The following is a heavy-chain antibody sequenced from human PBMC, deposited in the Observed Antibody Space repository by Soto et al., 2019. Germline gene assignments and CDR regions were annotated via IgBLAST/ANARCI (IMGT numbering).Heavy chain of an antibody. V-gene: IGHV3-48*03. CDR3: ARDQMVYAMDYYYYGMDV. J-gene: IGHJ6*02. Sequence: PGGSLRLYCAASGFTFSSYEMNWVRQAPGKGLEWVSYISSSGSTIYYADSVKGRFTISRDNAKNSLYLQMNSLRAEDTAVYYCARDQMVYAMDYYYYGMDVWGQGT. CDR2: ISSSGSTI. D-gene: IGHD2-8*01. CDR1: GFTFSSYE.